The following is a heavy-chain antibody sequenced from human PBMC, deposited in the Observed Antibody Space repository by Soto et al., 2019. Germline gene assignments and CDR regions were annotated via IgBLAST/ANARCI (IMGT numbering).Heavy chain of an antibody. Sequence: PGGSLRLSCAASGFSFSAYSMNWVRQAPGKGLEWISGINWDGGSPGYADSVKGRFTISRDNAKNSLYLQMNSLRAEDTALYYCGNSKPPYFDCLIEDWGQGTMVTVSS. CDR2: INWDGGSP. CDR1: GFSFSAYS. V-gene: IGHV3-20*04. J-gene: IGHJ4*01. D-gene: IGHD3-9*01. CDR3: GNSKPPYFDCLIED.